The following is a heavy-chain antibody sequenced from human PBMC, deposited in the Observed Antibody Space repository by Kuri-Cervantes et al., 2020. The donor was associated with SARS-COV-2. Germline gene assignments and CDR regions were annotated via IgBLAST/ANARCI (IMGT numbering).Heavy chain of an antibody. D-gene: IGHD6-19*01. Sequence: SETLSLTCTVSGGSIHSSPYYWGWIRQPPGQGLEWIGSIYYSANTYFNPSLKSRVTMSVDTSRNQFSLKLSSVTAADTAVYYCARGVGAAVAGTLITIYYYGMDVWGQGTTVTVSS. V-gene: IGHV4-39*01. CDR3: ARGVGAAVAGTLITIYYYGMDV. CDR2: IYYSANT. J-gene: IGHJ6*02. CDR1: GGSIHSSPYY.